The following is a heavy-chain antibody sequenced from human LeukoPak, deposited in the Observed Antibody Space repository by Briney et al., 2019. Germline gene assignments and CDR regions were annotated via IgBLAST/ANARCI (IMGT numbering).Heavy chain of an antibody. CDR1: GFTFSSYA. CDR3: ANYYGSGSESGY. CDR2: ISGDGGNTYYA. Sequence: PGGSLRLSCAASGFTFSSYAMSWVRQAPGKGLEWVLGISGDGGNTYYAYYADSVKGRFTISRDNSKNTLYLQMNRLRAEDTAVYYCANYYGSGSESGYWGQGTLVTVSS. V-gene: IGHV3-23*01. D-gene: IGHD3-10*01. J-gene: IGHJ4*02.